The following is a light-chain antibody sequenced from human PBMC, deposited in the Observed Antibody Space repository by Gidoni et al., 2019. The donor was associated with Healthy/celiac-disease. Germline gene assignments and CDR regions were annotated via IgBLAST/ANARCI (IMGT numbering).Light chain of an antibody. Sequence: IVLPQSPATLSLSPGERATLSCRASQSVSSYLAWYQQKPGQAPRLLIYDASNRATGIPARFSGSGSGTDFTLTISSLEPEDFAVYYCQQRSNWPPTFGQGTKVEIK. J-gene: IGKJ1*01. CDR2: DAS. CDR3: QQRSNWPPT. CDR1: QSVSSY. V-gene: IGKV3-11*01.